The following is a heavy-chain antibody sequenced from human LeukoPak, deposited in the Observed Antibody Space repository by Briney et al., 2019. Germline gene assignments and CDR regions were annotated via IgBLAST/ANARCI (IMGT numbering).Heavy chain of an antibody. J-gene: IGHJ4*02. CDR2: IKQDGSEK. CDR1: GFIFSSYW. V-gene: IGHV3-7*03. Sequence: AGGSLRLSCAAPGFIFSSYWISWVRQAPGRGLEWVANIKQDGSEKYYVDSVKGRFTISRDNAKSSLYLQMNGLRAEDTAVYYCAKDGLEYSNYPPAFDYRGQGTLVTVSS. CDR3: AKDGLEYSNYPPAFDY. D-gene: IGHD4-11*01.